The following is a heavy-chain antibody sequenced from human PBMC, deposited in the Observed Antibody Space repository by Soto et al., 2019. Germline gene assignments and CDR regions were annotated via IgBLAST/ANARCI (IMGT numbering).Heavy chain of an antibody. CDR3: ARDRDDYSTNYGMDV. CDR1: GFTFSSYS. CDR2: ISSSSSYI. Sequence: GGSLRLSCAASGFTFSSYSMNWVRQAPGKGLEWVSSISSSSSYIYYADSVKGRFTISRDNAKNSLYLQMNSLRAEDTAVYYCARDRDDYSTNYGMDVWGQGNTVTVSS. D-gene: IGHD4-4*01. V-gene: IGHV3-21*01. J-gene: IGHJ6*02.